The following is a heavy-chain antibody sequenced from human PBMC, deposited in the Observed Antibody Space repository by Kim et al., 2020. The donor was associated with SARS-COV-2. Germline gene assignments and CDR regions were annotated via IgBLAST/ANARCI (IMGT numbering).Heavy chain of an antibody. V-gene: IGHV3-53*01. D-gene: IGHD3-22*01. Sequence: VKGPFTISRDNSKNTLYLQMNSLRAEDTAVYYCARGATYYYDSSGYYNYWGQGTLVTVSS. CDR3: ARGATYYYDSSGYYNY. J-gene: IGHJ4*02.